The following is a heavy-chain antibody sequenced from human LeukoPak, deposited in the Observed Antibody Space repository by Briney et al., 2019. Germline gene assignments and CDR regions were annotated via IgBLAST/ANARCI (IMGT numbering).Heavy chain of an antibody. CDR1: GFTFSSYS. CDR2: ISSSSSYI. J-gene: IGHJ5*02. V-gene: IGHV3-21*01. CDR3: ARGRKGIVVVPAANWFDP. D-gene: IGHD2-2*01. Sequence: GGSLRLSCAASGFTFSSYSMNWVRQAPGKGLEWVSSISSSSSYIYYADSVKGRFTISRDNAKNLLYLQMNSLRAEDTAVYYCARGRKGIVVVPAANWFDPWGQGTLVTVSS.